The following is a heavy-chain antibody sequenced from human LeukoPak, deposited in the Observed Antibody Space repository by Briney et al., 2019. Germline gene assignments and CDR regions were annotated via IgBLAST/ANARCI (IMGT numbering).Heavy chain of an antibody. D-gene: IGHD5-24*01. CDR2: MIAVFGTA. CDR3: VSVEMATGHWYFDL. Sequence: GASVKVSCKASGGTFSSYAISWVRQAPGQGLEWMGGMIAVFGTAKYAQKFQGKVTITADESTSTVYMELSSLRSEDTAVYYCVSVEMATGHWYFDLWGRGTLVTVSS. V-gene: IGHV1-69*13. CDR1: GGTFSSYA. J-gene: IGHJ2*01.